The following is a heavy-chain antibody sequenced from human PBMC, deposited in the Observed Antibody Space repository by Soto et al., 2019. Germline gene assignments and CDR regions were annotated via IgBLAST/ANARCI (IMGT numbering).Heavy chain of an antibody. CDR3: AKEALTTGVFNTAPHFDI. J-gene: IGHJ3*02. V-gene: IGHV3-30*18. Sequence: QVQLVESGGGVVQPGRSLRLSCTVSGFPYRTYGMHWVRQAPGKGLEWVAGISNDGSNQYYADSVQGRFAIYRDNSKNMLYLQKNSMRVADTAVYDWAKEALTTGVFNTAPHFDIWGKGTMVTVSS. CDR2: ISNDGSNQ. CDR1: GFPYRTYG. D-gene: IGHD1-1*01.